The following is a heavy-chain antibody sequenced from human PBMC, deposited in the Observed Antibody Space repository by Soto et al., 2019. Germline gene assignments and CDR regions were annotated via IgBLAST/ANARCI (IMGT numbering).Heavy chain of an antibody. CDR1: CGSLTDHY. CDR2: VFSRGGT. V-gene: IGHV4-59*11. Sequence: SETLSLTCNVSCGSLTDHYWTWIRQPPGKGLEWIGCVFSRGGTYYAPSLKSRVTISLDTSKNQFSLRLTSMTTADTAVYYCARHAYGDYGYWGQGTLVTVSS. J-gene: IGHJ4*02. CDR3: ARHAYGDYGY. D-gene: IGHD4-17*01.